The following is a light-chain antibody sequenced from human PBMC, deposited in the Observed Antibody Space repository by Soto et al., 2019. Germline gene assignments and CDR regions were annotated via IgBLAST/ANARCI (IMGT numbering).Light chain of an antibody. J-gene: IGLJ1*01. V-gene: IGLV2-8*01. CDR1: SSDVGGYNY. CDR3: CSYAGSYTYV. Sequence: QSALTQPPSASGSPGQSVTISCTGTSSDVGGYNYVSWYQQHPGKAPKLMIYEVSKRPSGVPDRFSGSKSGNTASLTVSGLQAEDEADYYCCSYAGSYTYVVGTGTKVTVL. CDR2: EVS.